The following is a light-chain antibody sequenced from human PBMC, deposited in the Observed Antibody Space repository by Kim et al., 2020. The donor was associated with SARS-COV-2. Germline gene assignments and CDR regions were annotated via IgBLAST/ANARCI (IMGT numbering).Light chain of an antibody. CDR3: QQYDNLPLT. J-gene: IGKJ4*01. Sequence: DIQMTQSPSSLSASVGDRVTITCQASQDISNYLNWYQQKPGKVPKLLIYDASNLETGVPSRFSGSGSGTDFTFTISSLQPEDIATYYCQQYDNLPLTFGGGTKLEI. V-gene: IGKV1-33*01. CDR1: QDISNY. CDR2: DAS.